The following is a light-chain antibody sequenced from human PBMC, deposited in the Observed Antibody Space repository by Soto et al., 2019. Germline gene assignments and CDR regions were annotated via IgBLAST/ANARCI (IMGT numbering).Light chain of an antibody. V-gene: IGKV3-20*01. Sequence: EVVLTQSPGTLSLFPGGRATLSCRASHSVRSDYLAWYQQRRGQSPRLLIFHASRRATGIPHRFSGSGSGTDFTLTISRLERKDSAVYYCQQYGDAPWTFGQGTKVEMK. CDR3: QQYGDAPWT. J-gene: IGKJ1*01. CDR1: HSVRSDY. CDR2: HAS.